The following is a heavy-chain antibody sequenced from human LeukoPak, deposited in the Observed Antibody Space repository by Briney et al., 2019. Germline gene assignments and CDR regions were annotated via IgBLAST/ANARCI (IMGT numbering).Heavy chain of an antibody. CDR3: ASTYYYDSSGYSPYYYYYYMDV. CDR2: IYYSGST. Sequence: SETLSLTCTVSGGSISSHYWSWIRQPPGKGLEWIGYIYYSGSTNYNPSLKSRVTISVDTSKNQFSLKLSSVTAADTAVYYCASTYYYDSSGYSPYYYYYYMDVWGKGTTVTVSS. CDR1: GGSISSHY. J-gene: IGHJ6*03. D-gene: IGHD3-22*01. V-gene: IGHV4-59*11.